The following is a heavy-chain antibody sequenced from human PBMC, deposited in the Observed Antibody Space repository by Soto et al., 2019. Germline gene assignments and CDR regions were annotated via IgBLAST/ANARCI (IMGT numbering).Heavy chain of an antibody. V-gene: IGHV1-18*04. D-gene: IGHD6-6*01. J-gene: IGHJ6*02. CDR3: ARGWWQLVSFNYYGMDV. Sequence: QVQLVQSGVEVKKPGASVKVSCKASGYTFTSYGISWVRQAPGQGLEWMGWISAYNGNTNYAQKLQGRVTMTTDTPTRTAYMELRGLRSDDTAGYYCARGWWQLVSFNYYGMDVWGQGPTVTVSS. CDR2: ISAYNGNT. CDR1: GYTFTSYG.